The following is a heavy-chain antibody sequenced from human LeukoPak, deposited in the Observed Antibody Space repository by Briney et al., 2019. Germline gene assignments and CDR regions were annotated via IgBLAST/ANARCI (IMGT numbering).Heavy chain of an antibody. CDR3: ARENIIGGIVDGEGY. J-gene: IGHJ4*02. CDR1: GYTFTDRY. CDR2: INPDSGDT. Sequence: GASVKVSCKASGYTFTDRYIHWVRQAPGQGLEWMGWINPDSGDTYYTQKFQGRITMTRDTSISTVYMELTRLTSDDTAVYYCARENIIGGIVDGEGYWGQGTLVTVSS. D-gene: IGHD3-16*01. V-gene: IGHV1-2*02.